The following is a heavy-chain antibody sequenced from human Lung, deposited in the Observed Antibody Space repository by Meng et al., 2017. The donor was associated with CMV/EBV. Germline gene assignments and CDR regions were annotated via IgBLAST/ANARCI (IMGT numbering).Heavy chain of an antibody. CDR2: ISGYKGNT. D-gene: IGHD3-22*01. CDR1: GYTFTNFG. J-gene: IGHJ4*02. V-gene: IGHV1-18*01. CDR3: ARVSSGYYYTDDY. Sequence: QVQLVQSGAEVKKPGASVKVSCKASGYTFTNFGISWVRQAPGQGLDWMGWISGYKGNTNYAQKFQGRVTMTTTTPSSTAYMELGSLRSDDTVVYYCARVSSGYYYTDDYWGQGTLVTVSS.